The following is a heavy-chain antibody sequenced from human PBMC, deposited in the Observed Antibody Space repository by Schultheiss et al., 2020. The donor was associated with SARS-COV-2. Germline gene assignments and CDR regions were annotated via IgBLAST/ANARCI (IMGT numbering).Heavy chain of an antibody. D-gene: IGHD1-26*01. Sequence: ASVKVSCKASGYTFTSYGISWVRQAPGQGLEWMGWISAYNGNTNYAQKLQGRVTMTTDTSTSTAYMELRSLRSDDTAVYYCARDAFDGSPPTTHYGMDVWGQGTTVTVS. J-gene: IGHJ6*02. CDR3: ARDAFDGSPPTTHYGMDV. CDR1: GYTFTSYG. V-gene: IGHV1-18*01. CDR2: ISAYNGNT.